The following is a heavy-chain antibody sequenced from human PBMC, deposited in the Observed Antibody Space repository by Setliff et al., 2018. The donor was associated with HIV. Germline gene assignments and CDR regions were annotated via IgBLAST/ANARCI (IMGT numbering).Heavy chain of an antibody. CDR1: GTTFSTYL. CDR3: ARDHQTMLWLDY. Sequence: SVKVSCKASGTTFSTYLFTWVRQAPGQGFEWMGGIIPILGTEKYAQKFHGRVTLTADMSTNTAYMELRSLTSEDTAVYYCARDHQTMLWLDYWGQGALVTSPQ. V-gene: IGHV1-69*10. D-gene: IGHD2-21*01. CDR2: IIPILGTE. J-gene: IGHJ4*02.